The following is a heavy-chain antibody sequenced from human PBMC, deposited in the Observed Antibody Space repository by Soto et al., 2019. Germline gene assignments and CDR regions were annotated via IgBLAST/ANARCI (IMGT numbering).Heavy chain of an antibody. CDR2: INHSGST. CDR1: GGSFSGYY. V-gene: IGHV4-34*01. D-gene: IGHD3-16*01. CDR3: ARSMGGRAYYYYYYGMDV. Sequence: KPSETLSLTCAVYGGSFSGYYWSWIRQPPGKGLEWIGEINHSGSTNYNPSLKSRVTISVDTSKNQFSLKLSSVTAADTAVYYCARSMGGRAYYYYYYGMDVWGQGTTVTVSS. J-gene: IGHJ6*02.